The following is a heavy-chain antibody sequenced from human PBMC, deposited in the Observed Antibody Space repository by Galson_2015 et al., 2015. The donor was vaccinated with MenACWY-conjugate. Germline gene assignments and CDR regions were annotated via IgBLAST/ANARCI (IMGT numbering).Heavy chain of an antibody. CDR2: VDRVGAT. J-gene: IGHJ5*02. CDR1: GFSVTDNC. V-gene: IGHV3-53*01. D-gene: IGHD2-8*01. CDR3: SRGYDWCSYFRA. Sequence: SLRLSCAVSGFSVTDNCLSWVRQAPGKGPEWSAMVDRVGATIYADAVRCRFTVSRDNFRNTVILQMNSLRAEDTAVYRCSRGYDWCSYFRAWGQGAQVTVSS.